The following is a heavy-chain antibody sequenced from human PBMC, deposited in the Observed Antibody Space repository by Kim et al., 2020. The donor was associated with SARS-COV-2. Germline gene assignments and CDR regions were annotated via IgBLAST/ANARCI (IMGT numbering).Heavy chain of an antibody. CDR3: ARGLQPLDY. CDR2: INHSGST. Sequence: SETLSLTCAVYGGSFSGYYWSWIRQPPGKGLEWIGEINHSGSTNYNPSLKSRVSISVDTSKNQFSLKLSSVTAADTAVYYCARGLQPLDYWCQGTLVTVS. D-gene: IGHD1-1*01. CDR1: GGSFSGYY. V-gene: IGHV4-34*01. J-gene: IGHJ4*02.